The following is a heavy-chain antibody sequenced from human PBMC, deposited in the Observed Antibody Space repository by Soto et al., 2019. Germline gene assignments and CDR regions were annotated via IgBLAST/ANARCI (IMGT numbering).Heavy chain of an antibody. V-gene: IGHV4-59*12. Sequence: SETLSLTCTVSGGSISSYYWSWIRQPPGKGLEWIGYIYYSGSTNYNPSLKSRVTISVDTSKNQFSLKLSSVTAADTAVYYCASSSGYDTDAFDIWGQGTMVTVSS. D-gene: IGHD5-12*01. CDR1: GGSISSYY. J-gene: IGHJ3*02. CDR3: ASSSGYDTDAFDI. CDR2: IYYSGST.